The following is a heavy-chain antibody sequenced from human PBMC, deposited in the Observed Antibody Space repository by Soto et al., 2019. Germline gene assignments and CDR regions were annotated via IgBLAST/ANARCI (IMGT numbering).Heavy chain of an antibody. CDR3: AKSDRSGWFHYFQH. CDR2: IRKTGDST. V-gene: IGHV3-23*01. CDR1: GFTFSSDT. D-gene: IGHD6-19*01. Sequence: EVQLLESGGGLVQPGGSLRLSCAASGFTFSSDTMSWVRQAPGKGLEWVSAIRKTGDSTHYADSVKGRFTISRDTSTNTLYLQMNSLRAADMAVYSCAKSDRSGWFHYFQHWGQGTLVTVSS. J-gene: IGHJ1*01.